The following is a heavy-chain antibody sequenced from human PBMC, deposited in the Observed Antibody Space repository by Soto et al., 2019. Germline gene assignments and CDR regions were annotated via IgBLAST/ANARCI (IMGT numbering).Heavy chain of an antibody. V-gene: IGHV4-59*01. J-gene: IGHJ6*02. CDR3: ARAHESGDYHGMSI. CDR1: GGSISSYS. Sequence: TMSLTCPVLGGSISSYSLSSMHHPPGKGLEWIGYIYYSGSTLLNSALQSRVTLSMEPSKNQFSLNLRSVTVGDTARYFCARAHESGDYHGMSIWGPGITVTGSS. CDR2: IYYSGST.